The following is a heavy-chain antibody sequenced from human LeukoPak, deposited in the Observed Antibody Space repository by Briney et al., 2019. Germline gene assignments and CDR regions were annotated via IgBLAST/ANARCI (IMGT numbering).Heavy chain of an antibody. CDR1: GDSVSSNSAA. J-gene: IGHJ4*02. Sequence: SQTLSLTCAISGDSVSSNSAAWNWIRQSPSRGLEWLGRTYYRSTWYNDYAVSVKGRITVDPDTSKNQFSLQLNSVTPEDTAVYYCARGHYSTFDYWGQGALVTVSS. V-gene: IGHV6-1*01. CDR2: TYYRSTWYN. CDR3: ARGHYSTFDY. D-gene: IGHD2-15*01.